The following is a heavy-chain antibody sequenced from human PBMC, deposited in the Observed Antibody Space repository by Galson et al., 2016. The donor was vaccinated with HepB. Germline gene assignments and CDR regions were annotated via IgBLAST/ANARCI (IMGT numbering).Heavy chain of an antibody. CDR2: ISGSGGNT. Sequence: SLRLSCAASGFTFSSYAMSWVRQAPGKGLEWVSTISGSGGNTYYADSVEGRFTISRDNSKNTLYLQMNSLRAEDTAVYYCARDAGRFFDYYYYGLDVWGQGTTVTVSS. D-gene: IGHD3-3*01. CDR1: GFTFSSYA. CDR3: ARDAGRFFDYYYYGLDV. J-gene: IGHJ6*02. V-gene: IGHV3-23*01.